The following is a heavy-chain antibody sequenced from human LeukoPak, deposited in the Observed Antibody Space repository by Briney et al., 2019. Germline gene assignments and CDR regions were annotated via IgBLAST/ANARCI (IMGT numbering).Heavy chain of an antibody. CDR2: IYYSGST. CDR3: ARRRLLWFGESNSGFDY. D-gene: IGHD3-10*01. Sequence: PSETLSLTCSVSGGSISTYYWNWIRQPPGKELEWIGYIYYSGSTDYNPSLKSRVTISVDTFNSQFSLRLSSVTAADTAVYYCARRRLLWFGESNSGFDYWGQGTLVTVSS. CDR1: GGSISTYY. V-gene: IGHV4-59*08. J-gene: IGHJ4*02.